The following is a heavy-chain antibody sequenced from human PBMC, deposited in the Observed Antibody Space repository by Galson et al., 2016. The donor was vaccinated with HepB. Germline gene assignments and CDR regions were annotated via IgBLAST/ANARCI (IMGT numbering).Heavy chain of an antibody. CDR3: ARGEAIDSHVLSEAFNI. CDR1: GYIFTNYW. CDR2: MFPGDSDT. V-gene: IGHV5-51*01. Sequence: QSGAEVKKPGESLKISCKGVGYIFTNYWIGWVRQVPGRGLEYMGIMFPGDSDTRYSPSFQGQVIISADKSINTTYLQWRSLRASDSGMYYWARGEAIDSHVLSEAFNIWGQGTMVTVSS. D-gene: IGHD3-10*01. J-gene: IGHJ3*02.